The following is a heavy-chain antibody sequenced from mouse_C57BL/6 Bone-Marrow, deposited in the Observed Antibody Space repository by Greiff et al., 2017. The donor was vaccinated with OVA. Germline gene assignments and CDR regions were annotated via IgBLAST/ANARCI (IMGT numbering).Heavy chain of an antibody. D-gene: IGHD3-1*01. CDR3: AGSRYYAMDY. V-gene: IGHV12-3*01. Sequence: ESGPGLVKPSQSLFLTCSITGFPITSGYYWIWIRQSPGKPLEWMGYITHSGETFYNPSLQSPISITRETSKNQFFLQLNSVTTEDTAMYYCAGSRYYAMDYWGQGTSVTVSS. CDR2: ITHSGET. J-gene: IGHJ4*01. CDR1: GFPITSGYY.